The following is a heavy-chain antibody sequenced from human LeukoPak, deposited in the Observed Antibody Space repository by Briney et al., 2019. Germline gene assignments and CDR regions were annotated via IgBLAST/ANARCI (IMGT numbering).Heavy chain of an antibody. J-gene: IGHJ4*02. CDR2: INPRGGST. D-gene: IGHD1-26*01. Sequence: ASVKVSCKASGYTFTGYYMHWVRLAPGQGLEWMGIINPRGGSTTYAQKFQGRVTMTRDTSTSTVYMDLSSLRSEDTAVFYCARGSELDYFDYWGQGTLVTVSS. V-gene: IGHV1-46*01. CDR3: ARGSELDYFDY. CDR1: GYTFTGYY.